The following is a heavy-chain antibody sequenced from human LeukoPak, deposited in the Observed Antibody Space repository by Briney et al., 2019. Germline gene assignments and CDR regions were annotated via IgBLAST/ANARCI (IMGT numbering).Heavy chain of an antibody. CDR2: ISGSGGST. Sequence: PGESLRLSCAASGFTFSSYAMSWVRQAPGKGLEWVSAISGSGGSTYYADSVKGRFTISRDNSKNTLYLQMNSLRAEDTAVYYCAKDRYGVAAAGLDAFDIWGQGTMVTVSS. J-gene: IGHJ3*02. CDR1: GFTFSSYA. D-gene: IGHD6-13*01. CDR3: AKDRYGVAAAGLDAFDI. V-gene: IGHV3-23*01.